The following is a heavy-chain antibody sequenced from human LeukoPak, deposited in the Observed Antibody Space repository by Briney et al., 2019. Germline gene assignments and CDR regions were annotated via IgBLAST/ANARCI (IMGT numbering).Heavy chain of an antibody. CDR3: ARGRDPY. CDR1: GGSFSGYY. CDR2: INHSGST. Sequence: SETLSLTCAVYGGSFSGYYWTWIRQPPGRGLEWIGEINHSGSTNYNPSLKSRVTISVDTSKSQFSLKLNSVTAADTAMYYCARGRDPYWGQGTLVTVSS. D-gene: IGHD5-24*01. V-gene: IGHV4-34*01. J-gene: IGHJ4*02.